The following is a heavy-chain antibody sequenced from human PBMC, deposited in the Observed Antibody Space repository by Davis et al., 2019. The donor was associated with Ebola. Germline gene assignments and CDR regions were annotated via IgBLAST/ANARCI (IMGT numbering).Heavy chain of an antibody. J-gene: IGHJ3*01. V-gene: IGHV3-48*04. Sequence: GESLKISCAASGFTFSSYSMNWVRQAPGKGLEWVSYISSSSSTIYYADSVTGRFTISRDNAKNSLYLQMNSLRAEDTALYHCARVSFGVTDEDWGQGTMVTVSS. CDR3: ARVSFGVTDED. D-gene: IGHD2-21*02. CDR1: GFTFSSYS. CDR2: ISSSSSTI.